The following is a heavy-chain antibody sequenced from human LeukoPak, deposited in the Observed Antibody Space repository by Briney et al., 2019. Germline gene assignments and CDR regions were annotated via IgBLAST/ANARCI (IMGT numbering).Heavy chain of an antibody. J-gene: IGHJ4*02. CDR2: INHSGST. D-gene: IGHD6-13*01. V-gene: IGHV4-34*01. Sequence: SETLSLTCAVYGGSFSGYYWSWIRQHPGKGLEWIGEINHSGSTNYNPSLKSRVTISVDTSKNQFSLKLSSVTAADTAVYYCARRALVAAATFYYWGQGILVTVSS. CDR1: GGSFSGYY. CDR3: ARRALVAAATFYY.